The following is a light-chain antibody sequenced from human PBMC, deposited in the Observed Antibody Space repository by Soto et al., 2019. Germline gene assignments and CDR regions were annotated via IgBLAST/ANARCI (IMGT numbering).Light chain of an antibody. V-gene: IGKV1-5*01. CDR1: QNVNNW. CDR3: QQYNTYWT. Sequence: DIQMTQVPSALSASVGDRVTITCRASQNVNNWLAWYQHKPGKAPQLLIYDASVLESGVPSRFSGSGSGTEFTLAINGLQSDDFATYYCQQYNTYWTFGPGTKVEVE. J-gene: IGKJ1*01. CDR2: DAS.